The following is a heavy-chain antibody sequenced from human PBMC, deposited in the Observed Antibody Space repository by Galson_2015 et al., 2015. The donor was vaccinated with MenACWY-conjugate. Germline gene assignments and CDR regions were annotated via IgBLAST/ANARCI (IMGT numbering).Heavy chain of an antibody. V-gene: IGHV4-34*01. Sequence: SLTCAVYGGSFSGYYWSWIRQPPGKGLEWIGEINHSGSTNYNPSLKSRVTISVDTSKDQFSLKLSSVTAADTAVYYCARQRVGATAKFDYWGQGTLVTVSS. D-gene: IGHD1-26*01. CDR2: INHSGST. J-gene: IGHJ4*02. CDR3: ARQRVGATAKFDY. CDR1: GGSFSGYY.